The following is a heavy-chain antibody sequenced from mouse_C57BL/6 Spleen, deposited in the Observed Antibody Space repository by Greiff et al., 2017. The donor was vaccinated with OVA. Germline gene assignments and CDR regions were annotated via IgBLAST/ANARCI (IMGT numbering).Heavy chain of an antibody. J-gene: IGHJ4*01. CDR2: IDPETGGT. CDR3: TRVGRDYAMDY. V-gene: IGHV1-15*01. Sequence: QVQLKESGAELVRPGASVTLSCKASGYTFTDYEMHWVKQTPVHGLEWIGAIDPETGGTAYNQKFKGKAILTADKSSSTAYMELRSLTSEDSAGYYCTRVGRDYAMDYWGQGTSVTVSS. CDR1: GYTFTDYE.